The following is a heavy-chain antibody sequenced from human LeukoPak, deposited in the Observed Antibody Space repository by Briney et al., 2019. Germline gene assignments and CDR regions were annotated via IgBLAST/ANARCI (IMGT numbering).Heavy chain of an antibody. D-gene: IGHD2-2*01. CDR1: GGSISSSSYY. V-gene: IGHV4-39*07. CDR3: AVSSTLKRGFDD. Sequence: PSETLSLTCTVSGGSISSSSYYWGWIRQPPGKSLEWIGYIFYSGSTYYNPSLKSRVTISVDTSKNQFSLKLSSVNAADTAVYYFAVSSTLKRGFDDWGQGTLVTVSS. CDR2: IFYSGST. J-gene: IGHJ4*02.